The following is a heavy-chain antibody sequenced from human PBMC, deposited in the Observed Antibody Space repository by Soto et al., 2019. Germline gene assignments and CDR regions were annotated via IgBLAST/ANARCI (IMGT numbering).Heavy chain of an antibody. CDR3: ARGAYYHGSDGLVGWFGP. D-gene: IGHD3-10*01. Sequence: QVQLVQSGAEVKKPGSSVKVSCKASGGTFSSYTISWVRQAPGQGLEWMGRIIPILGIANYAQKFQGRVTITADXXTXTXXMELGTLGSEDTAVYYCARGAYYHGSDGLVGWFGPWGQGTLVTVSS. V-gene: IGHV1-69*02. CDR2: IIPILGIA. J-gene: IGHJ5*02. CDR1: GGTFSSYT.